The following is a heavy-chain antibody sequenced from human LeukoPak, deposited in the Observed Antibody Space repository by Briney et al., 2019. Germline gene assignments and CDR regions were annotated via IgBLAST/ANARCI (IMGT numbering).Heavy chain of an antibody. D-gene: IGHD4-17*01. CDR1: GFTFSSYG. CDR3: AKDRRMTTVNAYYFDY. Sequence: SGGSLRLSCAASGFTFSSYGMHWVRQAPGKGLEWVAFIRYDGSNLYYADSVKGRFTISRDTSKNTLYLHMNSLRVEDTAVYYCAKDRRMTTVNAYYFDYWGQGTLVTVSS. CDR2: IRYDGSNL. V-gene: IGHV3-30*02. J-gene: IGHJ4*02.